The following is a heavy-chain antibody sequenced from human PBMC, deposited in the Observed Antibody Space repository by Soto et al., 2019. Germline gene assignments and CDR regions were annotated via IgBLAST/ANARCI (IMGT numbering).Heavy chain of an antibody. CDR1: GFNVSAYT. J-gene: IGHJ4*02. CDR2: ISSDGNHK. V-gene: IGHV3-30-3*01. CDR3: ARWEQPLFDY. Sequence: QVKLVESGGGVVQPGRSLRLSCAASGFNVSAYTMHWVRQAPGKGLEWVAVISSDGNHKYYTDSVKGRFTISRDTSTNTLYLQMNSLRAEDTAVYYCARWEQPLFDYWGQETLVTVSS. D-gene: IGHD1-26*01.